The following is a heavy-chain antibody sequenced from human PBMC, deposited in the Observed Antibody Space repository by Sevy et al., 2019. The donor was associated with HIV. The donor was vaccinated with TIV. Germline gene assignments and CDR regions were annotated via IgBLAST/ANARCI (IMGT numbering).Heavy chain of an antibody. J-gene: IGHJ6*03. CDR1: GGTFSSYA. CDR2: IIPIFGTA. Sequence: ASVKVSCKASGGTFSSYAISWVRQAPGQGLEWMGGIIPIFGTANYAQKFQGRVTITADKSTSTAYMGLSSLRSEDTAVYYCARGGCSGGSCYAPRYYYMDVWGKGTTVTVSS. V-gene: IGHV1-69*06. CDR3: ARGGCSGGSCYAPRYYYMDV. D-gene: IGHD2-15*01.